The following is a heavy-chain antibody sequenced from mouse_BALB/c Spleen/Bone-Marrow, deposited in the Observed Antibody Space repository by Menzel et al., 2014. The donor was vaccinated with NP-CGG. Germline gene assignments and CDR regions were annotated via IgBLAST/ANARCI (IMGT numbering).Heavy chain of an antibody. CDR2: INPDSSTI. V-gene: IGHV4-1*02. CDR3: ARLNYYGNLFV. J-gene: IGHJ1*01. Sequence: EVQLVESGGGLVQPGGSLKLSCAASGFDFSSFWMSWVRQAPGKGLEWIGEINPDSSTINYTPSLKDKFIISRDNAKNTLYLQMSKVRSEVTALYYCARLNYYGNLFVWGAGTTVTVSS. CDR1: GFDFSSFW. D-gene: IGHD1-1*01.